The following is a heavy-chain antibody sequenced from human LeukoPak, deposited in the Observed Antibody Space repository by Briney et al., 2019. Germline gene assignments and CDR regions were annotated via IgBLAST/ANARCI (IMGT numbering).Heavy chain of an antibody. Sequence: SETLSLTCTVSGGSLSYYYWSWIRQPPGKGLEWIGYIYYSGSTNYNPSLKSRVTISVDTSKNQFSLRLSSVTAADTAVYYCARRDSSGYYAYWGQGTLVIVPS. CDR2: IYYSGST. J-gene: IGHJ4*02. CDR3: ARRDSSGYYAY. D-gene: IGHD3-22*01. V-gene: IGHV4-59*08. CDR1: GGSLSYYY.